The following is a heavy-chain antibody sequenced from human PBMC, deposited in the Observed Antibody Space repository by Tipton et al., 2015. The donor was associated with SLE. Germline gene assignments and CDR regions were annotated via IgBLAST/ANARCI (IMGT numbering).Heavy chain of an antibody. J-gene: IGHJ6*03. CDR1: GGSVSRNYYY. CDR3: ARTSTYYDFWSGSYYYYYYMDV. V-gene: IGHV4-39*01. Sequence: TLSLTCTVSGGSVSRNYYYWAWIRQSPGKGLEWIGSIHYSGTTYYNPSLNSRFTISVDTSKNQFSLKVTSVTATDTAVYYCARTSTYYDFWSGSYYYYYYMDVWGKGTTVTVSS. D-gene: IGHD3-3*01. CDR2: IHYSGTT.